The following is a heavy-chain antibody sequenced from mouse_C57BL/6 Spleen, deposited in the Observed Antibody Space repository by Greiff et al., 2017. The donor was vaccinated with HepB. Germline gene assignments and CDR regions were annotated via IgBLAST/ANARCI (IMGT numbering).Heavy chain of an antibody. CDR2: IDPENGDT. CDR3: TTSYDGYLFAY. V-gene: IGHV14-4*01. J-gene: IGHJ3*01. Sequence: EVKLVESGAELVRPGASVKLSCTASGFNIKDDYMHWVKQRPEQGLEWIGWIDPENGDTEYASKFQGKATITADTSSNTAYLQLSSLTSEDTAVYYCTTSYDGYLFAYWGQGTLVTVSA. CDR1: GFNIKDDY. D-gene: IGHD2-3*01.